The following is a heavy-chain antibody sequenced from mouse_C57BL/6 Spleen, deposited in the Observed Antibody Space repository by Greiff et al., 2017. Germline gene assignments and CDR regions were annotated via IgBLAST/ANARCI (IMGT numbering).Heavy chain of an antibody. Sequence: QVQLQQPGAELVRPGSSVKLSCKASGYNFTSYWMDWVKQRPGQGLEWIGNIYPSDSETHYNPKFQDKATLTVDKSSSTAYLQRSSLTSEDSAGYSGAKQWSHWYFDVRGTGTTVTVSS. V-gene: IGHV1-61*01. CDR1: GYNFTSYW. J-gene: IGHJ1*03. D-gene: IGHD1-3*01. CDR3: AKQWSHWYFDV. CDR2: IYPSDSET.